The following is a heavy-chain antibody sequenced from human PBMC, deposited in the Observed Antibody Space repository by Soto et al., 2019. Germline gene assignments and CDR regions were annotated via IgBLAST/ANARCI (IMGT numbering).Heavy chain of an antibody. V-gene: IGHV4-59*08. J-gene: IGHJ5*02. Sequence: SETLSLTCTVSGGSISSYYWSWIRQPPGKGLEWIGYIYYSGSTNYNPSLKSRVTISVDTSKNQFSLKLSSVTAADTAVYYCAGTDTVVVPAGGNWFDPWGQGTLVTVSS. CDR2: IYYSGST. CDR1: GGSISSYY. D-gene: IGHD2-2*01. CDR3: AGTDTVVVPAGGNWFDP.